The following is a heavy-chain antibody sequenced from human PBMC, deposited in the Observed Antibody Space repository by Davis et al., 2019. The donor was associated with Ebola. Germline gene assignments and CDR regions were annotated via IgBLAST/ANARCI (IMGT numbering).Heavy chain of an antibody. V-gene: IGHV1-3*01. Sequence: AASVKVSCKASGYTFTSYAMHWVRQAPGQRLEWMGWINAGNGNTKYSRKFQGRVTITRDTSASTAYMELSSLRSEDTAVYYCARGSSKAYYYYGMDVWGQGTTVTVSS. CDR3: ARGSSKAYYYYGMDV. CDR1: GYTFTSYA. J-gene: IGHJ6*02. D-gene: IGHD6-6*01. CDR2: INAGNGNT.